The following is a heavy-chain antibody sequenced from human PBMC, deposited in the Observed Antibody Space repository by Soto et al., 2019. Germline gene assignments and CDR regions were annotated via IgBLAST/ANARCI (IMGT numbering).Heavy chain of an antibody. CDR1: GLTISGKKY. Sequence: DVQLVESGGGLSQPGESLRLSCAAFGLTISGKKYVAWVRQAPGKGLEWDSALYDVDGSFYADSVTGRFTTSSDSSKTTVYLQMNDLRPYDTAVYYCATWHEREHAFDVWCQGTTGTISS. V-gene: IGHV3-53*01. D-gene: IGHD1-1*01. CDR2: LYDVDGS. J-gene: IGHJ3*01. CDR3: ATWHEREHAFDV.